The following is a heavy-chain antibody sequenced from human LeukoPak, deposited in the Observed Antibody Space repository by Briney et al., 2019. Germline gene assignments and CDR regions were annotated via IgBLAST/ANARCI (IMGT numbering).Heavy chain of an antibody. D-gene: IGHD4-23*01. CDR1: GXTVSSNY. CDR2: IYSGGST. J-gene: IGHJ4*02. Sequence: GGSLRLSCAASGXTVSSNYMSWVRQAPGKGLEWVSVIYSGGSTYYADSVKGRFTISRDNSKNKLYLQMNSLRAEDTAVYYCARGLGGNSVGYWGQGILVTVSS. CDR3: ARGLGGNSVGY. V-gene: IGHV3-66*01.